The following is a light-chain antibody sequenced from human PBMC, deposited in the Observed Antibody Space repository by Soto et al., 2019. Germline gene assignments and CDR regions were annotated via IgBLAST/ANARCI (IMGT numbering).Light chain of an antibody. Sequence: DIQLTQSPSFLSASVGDRVTITCRASQGISSYLAWYQQKPGKAPKLLIYAASTLQSGVPSRFSGSGSGTEFTLASSGLQTEDFATYYCEQLNSYPLFGPGTKVDSK. J-gene: IGKJ3*01. V-gene: IGKV1-9*01. CDR1: QGISSY. CDR3: EQLNSYPL. CDR2: AAS.